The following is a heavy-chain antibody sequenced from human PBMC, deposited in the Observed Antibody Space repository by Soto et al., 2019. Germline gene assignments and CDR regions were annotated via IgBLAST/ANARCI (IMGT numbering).Heavy chain of an antibody. J-gene: IGHJ5*02. CDR1: GFTFSTYW. CDR2: ISPDGRNT. CDR3: VRDVGTGFDP. Sequence: EVQLVESGGDLVQPGGSLRLSCAASGFTFSTYWMHWVRQVPGKGLVWVSSISPDGRNTAYADSVQGRFTISRDNAQNTLHLQMDSLRVEDTTVYHCVRDVGTGFDPWGQGTLVSVSS. V-gene: IGHV3-74*01. D-gene: IGHD1-26*01.